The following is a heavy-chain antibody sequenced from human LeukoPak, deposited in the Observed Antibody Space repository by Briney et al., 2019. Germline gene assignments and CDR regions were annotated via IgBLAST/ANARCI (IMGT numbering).Heavy chain of an antibody. CDR1: GYTFTSYD. V-gene: IGHV1-8*01. Sequence: ASVKVSCKASGYTFTSYDINWVRQATGQGLEWMGWMNPNSGNTGYAQKFQGRVTMTRNTSISTAYMELSSLRSEDTAVYYCARGGPASYYDFWSGYYIRNFDYWGQGTLVTVSS. CDR2: MNPNSGNT. J-gene: IGHJ4*02. D-gene: IGHD3-3*01. CDR3: ARGGPASYYDFWSGYYIRNFDY.